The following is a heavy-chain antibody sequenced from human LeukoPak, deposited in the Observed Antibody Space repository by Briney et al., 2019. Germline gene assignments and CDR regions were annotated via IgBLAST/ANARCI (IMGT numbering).Heavy chain of an antibody. V-gene: IGHV4-59*01. D-gene: IGHD1-26*01. Sequence: PSETLSLTCTVSGGSISSYYWSWIRQPPGKGLEWSGYIYYSGSTNYNPSLKSRVTISVDTSKNQFSLKLSSVTAAGTAVYYCARFTVGATLGFDYWGQGTLVTVSS. J-gene: IGHJ4*02. CDR1: GGSISSYY. CDR3: ARFTVGATLGFDY. CDR2: IYYSGST.